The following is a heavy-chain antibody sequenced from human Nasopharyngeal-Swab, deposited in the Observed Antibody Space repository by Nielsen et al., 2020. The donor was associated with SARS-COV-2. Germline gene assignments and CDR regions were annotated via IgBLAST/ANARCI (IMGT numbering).Heavy chain of an antibody. CDR3: ARDMLLGAGRAYYYYMDV. Sequence: GGSLRLSCAASGFTVSSNYMSWVRQAPGKGLEWVSVIYGGGSTYYADSVKGRFTISRDNSKNTLYFQMNSLSAEDTAVYYCARDMLLGAGRAYYYYMDVWGKGTTVTVSS. CDR2: IYGGGST. J-gene: IGHJ6*03. CDR1: GFTVSSNY. V-gene: IGHV3-53*01. D-gene: IGHD3-10*01.